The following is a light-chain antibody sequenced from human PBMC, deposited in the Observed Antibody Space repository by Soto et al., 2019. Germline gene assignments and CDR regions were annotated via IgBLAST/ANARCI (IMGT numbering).Light chain of an antibody. Sequence: QSVLTQPPSASGTPGQRVTISCSGSSSNIGSNYVYWYQQLPGTAPKLLIYRNNQRPSGVPDRFSGPKSGTSASLAISGLRSEDEADYYCAAWDDSLLWVFGGGTKLTVL. CDR1: SSNIGSNY. CDR2: RNN. CDR3: AAWDDSLLWV. J-gene: IGLJ3*02. V-gene: IGLV1-47*01.